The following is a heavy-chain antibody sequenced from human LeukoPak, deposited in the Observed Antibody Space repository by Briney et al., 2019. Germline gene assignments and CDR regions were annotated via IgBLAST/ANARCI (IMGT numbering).Heavy chain of an antibody. CDR2: ISANGGAT. Sequence: GGSLRLSCVGSGFTFGNYAMSWVRQAPGKGLQWVSQISANGGATWYTSSARDRFTISRDNSKNTVYQQMSSLTTDDTATYYCVRDPRDTYGTNWFDPWGQGTFLRVSS. CDR1: GFTFGNYA. J-gene: IGHJ5*02. CDR3: VRDPRDTYGTNWFDP. D-gene: IGHD1-1*01. V-gene: IGHV3-23*01.